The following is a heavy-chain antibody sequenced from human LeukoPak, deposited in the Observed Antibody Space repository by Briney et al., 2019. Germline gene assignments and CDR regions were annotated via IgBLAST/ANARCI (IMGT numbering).Heavy chain of an antibody. J-gene: IGHJ3*02. D-gene: IGHD2-15*01. CDR3: AREFTYCDGGGCFYHEAFDI. V-gene: IGHV3-7*01. CDR1: GFSFSSYW. CDR2: IKQDGSER. Sequence: GGSLRLSCAASGFSFSSYWMSWVRQAPGKGLEWVARIKQDGSERYYVDSVKGRLTISRDNAKNSLYLQMNSLRADDTAVYYCAREFTYCDGGGCFYHEAFDIWGQGTMVTVSS.